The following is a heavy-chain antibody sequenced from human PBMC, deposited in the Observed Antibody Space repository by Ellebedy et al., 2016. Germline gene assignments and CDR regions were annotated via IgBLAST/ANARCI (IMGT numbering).Heavy chain of an antibody. CDR1: GFTFSSYA. Sequence: GGSLRLXXAASGFTFSSYAMSWVRQAPGKGLEWVSAISGSGGSTYYADSVKGRFTISRDNSKNTLYLQMNSLRAEDTAVYYCAKRARRVPAAYWYFDLWGRGTLVTVSS. V-gene: IGHV3-23*01. D-gene: IGHD2-2*01. CDR3: AKRARRVPAAYWYFDL. CDR2: ISGSGGST. J-gene: IGHJ2*01.